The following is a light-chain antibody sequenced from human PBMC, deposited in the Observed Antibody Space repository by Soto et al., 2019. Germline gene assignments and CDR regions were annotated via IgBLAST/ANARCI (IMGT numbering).Light chain of an antibody. CDR3: MQALQTPA. CDR2: LAS. V-gene: IGKV2-28*01. Sequence: DIVMTQSPLSLPVTPGEPASISCRSSQSLQHSNGYNYLDWYVQKPGQSPQILIYLASNRASGVPESFTGSGSATDFTLKISRVEAEDVGTYYCMQALQTPAFGQGTKVEIK. J-gene: IGKJ1*01. CDR1: QSLQHSNGYNY.